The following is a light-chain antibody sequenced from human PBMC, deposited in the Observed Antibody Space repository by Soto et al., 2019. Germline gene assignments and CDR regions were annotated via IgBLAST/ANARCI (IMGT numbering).Light chain of an antibody. CDR2: SAF. CDR3: QQYNNWPST. J-gene: IGKJ1*01. V-gene: IGKV3-15*01. CDR1: HSIVDT. Sequence: EIVITQFAATVSLSPKGRATLSFSASHSIVDTLACYHQRPCPAPRLLIYSAFSRAPAFPARFSGSGSGTDFTLTISILQSEDYAVYYCQQYNNWPSTFGHGTKVEI.